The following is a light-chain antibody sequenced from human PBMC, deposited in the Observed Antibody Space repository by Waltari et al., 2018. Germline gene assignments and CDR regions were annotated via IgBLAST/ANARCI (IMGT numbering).Light chain of an antibody. CDR2: GAS. J-gene: IGKJ1*01. Sequence: EIVMTQSPATLSVFPGERATLSCRASQSIRSNLAWYQLKPGQAPRLLIYGASTRATGIPARFSCSGSGTQFTLTISSLQSEDFAVYFCQQYDNWLGTFGQGTKVEIK. CDR3: QQYDNWLGT. V-gene: IGKV3-15*01. CDR1: QSIRSN.